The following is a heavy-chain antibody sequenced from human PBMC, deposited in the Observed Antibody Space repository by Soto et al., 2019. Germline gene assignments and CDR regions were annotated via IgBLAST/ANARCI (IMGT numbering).Heavy chain of an antibody. Sequence: PSETLSLTCTVSGGSISSGDYYWSWIRQPPGKGLEWIGYIYYSGSTYYKPSLKSRVTISVDTSKNQFSLKLSYVTAADTAVYYCARVPWSYYYDSSGYYSGDYWGQGTLVTVSS. CDR3: ARVPWSYYYDSSGYYSGDY. CDR1: GGSISSGDYY. V-gene: IGHV4-30-4*01. J-gene: IGHJ4*02. CDR2: IYYSGST. D-gene: IGHD3-22*01.